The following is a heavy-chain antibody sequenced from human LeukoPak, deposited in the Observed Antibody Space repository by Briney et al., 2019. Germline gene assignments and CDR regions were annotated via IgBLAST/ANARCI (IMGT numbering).Heavy chain of an antibody. CDR2: IYYSGST. CDR3: ARDLRSRDVFIAQYPTPPYY. CDR1: GGSISSSSYY. V-gene: IGHV4-39*07. D-gene: IGHD5-24*01. Sequence: PSETLSLTCTVSGGSISSSSYYWGWIRQPPGKGLEWIGSIYYSGSTYYNPSLKSRVTISVDTSKNQFSLKLSSVTAADTAVYYCARDLRSRDVFIAQYPTPPYYWGQGTLVTVSS. J-gene: IGHJ4*02.